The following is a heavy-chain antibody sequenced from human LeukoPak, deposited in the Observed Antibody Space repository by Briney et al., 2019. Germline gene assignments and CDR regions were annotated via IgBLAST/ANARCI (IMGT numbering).Heavy chain of an antibody. CDR3: AKLAGTGGFDY. D-gene: IGHD6-19*01. CDR1: GFTFDDYG. CDR2: INWNSGRT. J-gene: IGHJ4*02. V-gene: IGHV3-20*04. Sequence: GGSLRLSCAASGFTFDDYGMSWVRQAPGKGLEWVSGINWNSGRTGYADSVKGRLTISRDNAKNSLYLQMNSLRAEDTALYYCAKLAGTGGFDYWGQGTLVTVSS.